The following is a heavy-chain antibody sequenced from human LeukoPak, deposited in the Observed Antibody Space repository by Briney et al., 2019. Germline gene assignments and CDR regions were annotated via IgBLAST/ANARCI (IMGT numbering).Heavy chain of an antibody. CDR1: GYTLTEYY. D-gene: IGHD2-8*02. J-gene: IGHJ4*02. CDR2: IIPDSGGT. Sequence: ASVKVSCKASGYTLTEYYIHWVRQAPGQGLEWMGFIIPDSGGTTYQQNFQGRVTMTRDTSISTFYMELSGLRPDDTAVYYCSTADKYCTGANCGVFWGQGTLVTVSS. V-gene: IGHV1-2*02. CDR3: STADKYCTGANCGVF.